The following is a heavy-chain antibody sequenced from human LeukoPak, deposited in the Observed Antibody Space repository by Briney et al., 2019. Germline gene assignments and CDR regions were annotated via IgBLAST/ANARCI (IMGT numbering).Heavy chain of an antibody. CDR3: ARSYSNHLFGMDV. Sequence: GSSLRLSCAASGFTFSSYGMHWVRQAPGKGLEWVAVISYDGSNKYYADSVKGRVAISRDNSKNTVFLQMNSVRAEDTAVYYCARSYSNHLFGMDVWGQGTTVTVSS. CDR1: GFTFSSYG. V-gene: IGHV3-30*03. J-gene: IGHJ6*02. CDR2: ISYDGSNK. D-gene: IGHD4-11*01.